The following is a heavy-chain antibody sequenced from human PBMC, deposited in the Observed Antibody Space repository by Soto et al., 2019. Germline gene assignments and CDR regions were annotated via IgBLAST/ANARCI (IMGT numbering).Heavy chain of an antibody. CDR2: INHSGST. V-gene: IGHV4-34*01. J-gene: IGHJ3*02. Sequence: SETLSLTCAVYGGSFSGYYWSWIRQPPGKGLEWIGEINHSGSTNYNPSLKSRVTISVDTSKNQFSLKLSSVTAADTAVYYCARGQHPHIGGAFDIWGQGTMVTVSS. CDR3: ARGQHPHIGGAFDI. CDR1: GGSFSGYY. D-gene: IGHD2-21*01.